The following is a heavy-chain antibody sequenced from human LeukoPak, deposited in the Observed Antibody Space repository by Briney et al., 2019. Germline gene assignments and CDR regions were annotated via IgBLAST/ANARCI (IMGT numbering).Heavy chain of an antibody. V-gene: IGHV4-59*01. D-gene: IGHD6-6*01. CDR1: GGSFSGYY. Sequence: KPSETLSLTCAVYGGSFSGYYWNWIRQSPGQGLEWVGFIFYTGTTNYNPSLKSRVTISIDTSRTQFSLKLSSVTAADAAIYYCARSYSGSSPSFDYWGQGTLVTVSS. CDR3: ARSYSGSSPSFDY. CDR2: IFYTGTT. J-gene: IGHJ4*02.